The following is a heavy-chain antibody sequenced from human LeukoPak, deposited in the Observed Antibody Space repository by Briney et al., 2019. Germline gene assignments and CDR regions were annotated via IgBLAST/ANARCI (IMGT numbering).Heavy chain of an antibody. CDR1: GGSISSSSYY. CDR3: ARYRRAVAGSRPFDY. Sequence: SETLSLTCTVSGGSISSSSYYWGVIRQPPGNGLEWIGSIYYSGSTYYNPSLKSRVTISVDSSKNQFSLKLSSVTAADTAVYYCARYRRAVAGSRPFDYWGQGTLVTVSS. CDR2: IYYSGST. J-gene: IGHJ4*02. D-gene: IGHD6-19*01. V-gene: IGHV4-39*01.